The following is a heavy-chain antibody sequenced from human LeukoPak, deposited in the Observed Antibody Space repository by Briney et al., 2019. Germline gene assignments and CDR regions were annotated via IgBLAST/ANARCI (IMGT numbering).Heavy chain of an antibody. CDR1: GFTFSNYG. CDR3: ARDNYYGDYGGVGYYYYGMDV. V-gene: IGHV3-30*02. J-gene: IGHJ6*02. D-gene: IGHD4-17*01. CDR2: IWHDGSNK. Sequence: GGSLRLSCVSSGFTFSNYGMHWVRQAPGKGLEWVALIWHDGSNKYYADSVRGRVTISRDNSKNTLYLQMNSLRAEDTAVYYCARDNYYGDYGGVGYYYYGMDVWGQGTTVTVSS.